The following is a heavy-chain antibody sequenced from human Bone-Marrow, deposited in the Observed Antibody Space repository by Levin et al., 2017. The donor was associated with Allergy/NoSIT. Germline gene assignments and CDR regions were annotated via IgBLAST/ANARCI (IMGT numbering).Heavy chain of an antibody. V-gene: IGHV3-74*01. D-gene: IGHD1-1*01. Sequence: GGSLRLSCAASGFTFSSYWMHWVRQAPGEGLVWVSRIKGEGTTTIYADSVEGRFTISRDNAKNTLYLQMNTLRAEDTGVYYCVRDLSAQNWLPGYWGQGTLVTVSS. CDR3: VRDLSAQNWLPGY. J-gene: IGHJ4*02. CDR1: GFTFSSYW. CDR2: IKGEGTTT.